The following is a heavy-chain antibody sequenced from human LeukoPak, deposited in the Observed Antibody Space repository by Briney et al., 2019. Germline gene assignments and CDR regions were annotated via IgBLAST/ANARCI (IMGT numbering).Heavy chain of an antibody. D-gene: IGHD3-22*01. CDR3: AKGGGNITMIHLDG. Sequence: GGSLRLSCAASGFTFSSYAMSWVRRAPGKGLEWVSAISGSGGSTYYADSVKGRFTMSRDNSKNTLYLQMNSLRAAGAAEYYCAKGGGNITMIHLDGWGQGTLVTLAS. J-gene: IGHJ4*02. CDR2: ISGSGGST. CDR1: GFTFSSYA. V-gene: IGHV3-23*01.